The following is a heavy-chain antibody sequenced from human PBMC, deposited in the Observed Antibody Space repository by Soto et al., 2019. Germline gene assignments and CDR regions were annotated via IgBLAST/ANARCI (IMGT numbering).Heavy chain of an antibody. J-gene: IGHJ4*02. V-gene: IGHV3-33*01. Sequence: HPGGSLRLSCAASGFTFSSYGMHWVRQAPGRGLGWVAVIWYDGSNKYYADSVKGRFTISRDNSKNTLYLQMNSLRAEDTAVYYCARGEQWLPLDYWGQGTLVTVSS. CDR2: IWYDGSNK. CDR3: ARGEQWLPLDY. D-gene: IGHD6-19*01. CDR1: GFTFSSYG.